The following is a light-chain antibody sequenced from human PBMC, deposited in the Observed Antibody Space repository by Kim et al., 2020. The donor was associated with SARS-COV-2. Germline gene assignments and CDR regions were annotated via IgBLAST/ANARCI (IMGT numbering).Light chain of an antibody. J-gene: IGLJ3*02. CDR2: KGN. CDR1: VLAKRY. CDR3: YSAADNNLV. V-gene: IGLV3-27*01. Sequence: SYELTQPSPVSVSPGQTARITCSGDVLAKRYARWFQQKPGQAPVLVIYKGNERPSGIPERFSGSSSGTTVTLTISGAQVEDEADYYCYSAADNNLVFGGGTQLTVL.